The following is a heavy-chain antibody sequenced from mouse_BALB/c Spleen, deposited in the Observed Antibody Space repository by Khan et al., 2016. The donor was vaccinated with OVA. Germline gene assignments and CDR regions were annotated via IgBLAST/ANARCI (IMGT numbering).Heavy chain of an antibody. CDR3: AKNYASWFAY. J-gene: IGHJ3*01. D-gene: IGHD1-1*02. Sequence: QVQLQQAGPELMKPGASVKMSCKASGYTFTDYVINWVKQRTGQGLEWIGAIYPGSGTTYYNEKFKGKATLTADKSSNTAYMQLSNLTSEDSAVYFCAKNYASWFAYWGQGTLVTVSA. V-gene: IGHV1-77*01. CDR1: GYTFTDYV. CDR2: IYPGSGTT.